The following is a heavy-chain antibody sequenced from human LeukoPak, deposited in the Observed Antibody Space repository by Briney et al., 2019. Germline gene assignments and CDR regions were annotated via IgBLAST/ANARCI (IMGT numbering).Heavy chain of an antibody. D-gene: IGHD2-2*01. V-gene: IGHV1-69*13. CDR2: IIPIFGTA. CDR1: GGTFSSYA. Sequence: GASVKVSCKASGGTFSSYAISWVRQAPGQGLEWMGGIIPIFGTANYAQKFQGRVTITADESTSTAYMELSSLRSEDTAVYYCARSAFSTSSNWFDPWGQGTLVTVSS. CDR3: ARSAFSTSSNWFDP. J-gene: IGHJ5*02.